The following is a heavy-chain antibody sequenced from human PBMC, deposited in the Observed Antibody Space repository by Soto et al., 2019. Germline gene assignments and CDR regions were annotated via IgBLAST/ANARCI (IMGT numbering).Heavy chain of an antibody. CDR3: AREVSCSGGSCYGYYYFDY. CDR1: GYSISSGSY. Sequence: SETLSLTCTVSGYSISSGSYWAWIRQPPGKGPEWIASIYHGGTTFYNPSLKSRITISVDTSNNQFSLKLTSVTAADTAVYYCAREVSCSGGSCYGYYYFDYWGQGTLVTVSS. CDR2: IYHGGTT. D-gene: IGHD2-15*01. J-gene: IGHJ4*02. V-gene: IGHV4-38-2*02.